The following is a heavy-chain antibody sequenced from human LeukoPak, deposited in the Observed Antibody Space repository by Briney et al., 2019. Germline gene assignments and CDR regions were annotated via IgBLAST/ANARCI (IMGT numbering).Heavy chain of an antibody. CDR2: ISAYNGNT. Sequence: GASVKVSCKASGYTFTSYGISWVRQAPGQGLEWMGWISAYNGNTNYAQKFQGRVTMTRNTSISTAYMELSSLRSEDTAVYYCARALPNLRRGVIINGRWFDPWGQGTLVTVSS. D-gene: IGHD3-10*01. CDR1: GYTFTSYG. V-gene: IGHV1-18*01. J-gene: IGHJ5*02. CDR3: ARALPNLRRGVIINGRWFDP.